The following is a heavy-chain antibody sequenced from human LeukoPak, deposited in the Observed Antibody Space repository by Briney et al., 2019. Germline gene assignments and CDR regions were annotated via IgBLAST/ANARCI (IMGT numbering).Heavy chain of an antibody. Sequence: GGSLRLSCAAPGFTFSDYYMSWIRQAPGKGLEWVSYISSSGSTICYADSVKGRFTISRDNAKNSLYLQMNSLRAEDTAVYYCATIDCSSTSCYASPPYYFDYWGQGTLVTVSS. CDR2: ISSSGSTI. J-gene: IGHJ4*02. CDR3: ATIDCSSTSCYASPPYYFDY. D-gene: IGHD2-2*01. CDR1: GFTFSDYY. V-gene: IGHV3-11*01.